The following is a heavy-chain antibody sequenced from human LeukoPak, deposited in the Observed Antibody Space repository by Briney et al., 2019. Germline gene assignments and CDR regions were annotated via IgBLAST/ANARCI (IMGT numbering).Heavy chain of an antibody. CDR1: AFTFSTYG. V-gene: IGHV3-30*03. CDR2: VSYDGSNK. Sequence: PGRSLRLSCAASAFTFSTYGMHWVRQAPGKGLEWVALVSYDGSNKYYADSVKGRFTISRDNAKNSLYLQMNSLRAEDTAVYYCARVLRGQWFGELPLSFDYWGQGTLVTVSS. J-gene: IGHJ4*02. D-gene: IGHD3-10*01. CDR3: ARVLRGQWFGELPLSFDY.